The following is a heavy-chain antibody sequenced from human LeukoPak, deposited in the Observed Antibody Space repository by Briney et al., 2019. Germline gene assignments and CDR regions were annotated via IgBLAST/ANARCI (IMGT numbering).Heavy chain of an antibody. CDR2: IYYSGST. D-gene: IGHD3-16*01. V-gene: IGHV4-59*08. J-gene: IGHJ4*02. Sequence: SETLSLTCNVSAGSINGYFWSWLRQPPGEGLEWIGYIYYSGSTNYYNPSLKSRVTISIDSSKNQFSLRLSSVTAADTAVCYCARHGSSYSYDYWGQGTLVTVSS. CDR3: ARHGSSYSYDY. CDR1: AGSINGYF.